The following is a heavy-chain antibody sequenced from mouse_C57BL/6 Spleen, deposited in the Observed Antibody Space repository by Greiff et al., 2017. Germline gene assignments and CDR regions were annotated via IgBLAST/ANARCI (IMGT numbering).Heavy chain of an antibody. Sequence: VMLVESGPGLVQPSQSLSITCTVSGFSLTSYGVHWVRQSPGKGLEWLGVIWRGGSTDYNAAFMSRLSITKDNSKSQVFFKMNSLQADDTAIYYCAKDYYGSSHAMDYWGQGTSVTVSS. CDR1: GFSLTSYG. J-gene: IGHJ4*01. CDR2: IWRGGST. V-gene: IGHV2-5*01. CDR3: AKDYYGSSHAMDY. D-gene: IGHD1-1*01.